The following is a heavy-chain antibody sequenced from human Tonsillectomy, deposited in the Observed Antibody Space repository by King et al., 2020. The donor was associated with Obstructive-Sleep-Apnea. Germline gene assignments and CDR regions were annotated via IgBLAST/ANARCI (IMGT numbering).Heavy chain of an antibody. CDR3: AKDEGGGVGGEAFDI. CDR2: ISWNSGSI. V-gene: IGHV3-9*01. CDR1: RFTFDDYA. D-gene: IGHD3-16*01. J-gene: IGHJ3*02. Sequence: VQLLESGGGLVQPGRSLRLSCAASRFTFDDYAMHWVRQAPGKGLEWVAGISWNSGSIGYADSVKGRFTISRDNAKNSLYLKMNSLRAEDTALYYCAKDEGGGVGGEAFDIWGQGTMVTVSS.